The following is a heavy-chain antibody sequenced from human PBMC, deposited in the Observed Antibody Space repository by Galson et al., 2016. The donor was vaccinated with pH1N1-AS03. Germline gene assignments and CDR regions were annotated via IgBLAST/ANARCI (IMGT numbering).Heavy chain of an antibody. CDR1: GYTFTNYW. J-gene: IGHJ6*02. CDR3: ARATGTAGGVDA. D-gene: IGHD1-1*01. CDR2: IFARDSDT. Sequence: QSGAEVKKPGEPLKISCKGSGYTFTNYWTAWVRQMPGKGLEWMGLIFARDSDTRYSPSFQGQVTISADKSINTAYLQWSSLKASDTAMYYCARATGTAGGVDAWGQGTTVIVSS. V-gene: IGHV5-51*01.